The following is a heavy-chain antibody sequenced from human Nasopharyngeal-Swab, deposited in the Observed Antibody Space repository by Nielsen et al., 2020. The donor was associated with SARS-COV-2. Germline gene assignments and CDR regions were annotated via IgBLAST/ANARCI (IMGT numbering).Heavy chain of an antibody. D-gene: IGHD1-1*01. CDR1: GFTVSNYG. CDR2: ISYDGGTE. CDR3: AKDPTRYLFDY. V-gene: IGHV3-30*18. J-gene: IGHJ4*02. Sequence: GESLKISCAASGFTVSNYGMHWVRQAPGKGLEWVAHISYDGGTEYYADSVKGRFTISRDNSKNTLYLQMTSLRAEDTAVYYCAKDPTRYLFDYWGQGTLVTVSS.